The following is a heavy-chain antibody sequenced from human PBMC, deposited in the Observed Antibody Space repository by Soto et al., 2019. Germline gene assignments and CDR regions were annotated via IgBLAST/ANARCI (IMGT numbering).Heavy chain of an antibody. CDR3: SRLTNARPGDD. V-gene: IGHV4-39*01. Sequence: QVQLQESGPGLVKPSEALSLTCTVSGGSITSSNYHWGWSRQPPGKGLEWIGTIYYSGNTYYNPSLKGRVTMSMDASKNQFSLTLSSVAVADTAVYYCSRLTNARPGDDWGQGTLVTVSS. CDR1: GGSITSSNYH. D-gene: IGHD2-2*01. J-gene: IGHJ4*02. CDR2: IYYSGNT.